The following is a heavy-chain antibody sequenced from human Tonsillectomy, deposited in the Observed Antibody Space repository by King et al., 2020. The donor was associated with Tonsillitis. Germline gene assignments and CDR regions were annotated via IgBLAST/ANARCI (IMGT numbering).Heavy chain of an antibody. Sequence: VQLVQSGAEVKKPGASVKVSCKASGYTFTSYGISWVRQAPGQGLEWMGWISAYNGNTNYAQNIQSRVTMTTDTSTSTAYMEMRSLRSDDTAVYYCARDLGDYLWGRYRPDYWGQGTLVTVSS. CDR1: GYTFTSYG. V-gene: IGHV1-18*04. J-gene: IGHJ4*02. CDR3: ARDLGDYLWGRYRPDY. CDR2: ISAYNGNT. D-gene: IGHD3-16*02.